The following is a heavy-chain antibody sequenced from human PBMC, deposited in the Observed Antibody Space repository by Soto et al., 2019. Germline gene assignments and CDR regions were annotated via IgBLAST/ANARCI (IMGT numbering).Heavy chain of an antibody. D-gene: IGHD4-4*01. J-gene: IGHJ6*03. V-gene: IGHV3-30*18. CDR1: GFTFSSYG. CDR3: AKTDYSKPRPGSYYYYYYMDV. Sequence: GGSLRLSCAASGFTFSSYGMHWVRQAPGKGLEWVAVISYDGSNKYYADSVKGRFTISRDHSKNTLYLQMNSLRAEDTAVYYCAKTDYSKPRPGSYYYYYYMDVWGKGTTVTVSS. CDR2: ISYDGSNK.